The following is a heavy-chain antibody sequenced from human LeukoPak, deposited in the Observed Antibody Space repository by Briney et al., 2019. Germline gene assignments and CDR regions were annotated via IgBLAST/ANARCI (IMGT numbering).Heavy chain of an antibody. Sequence: GASVKVSCKASGYTFTGHYMHWVRQAPGQGLEWMGWISAYNGNTNYAQKLQGRVTMTTDTSTSTAYMELRSLRSDDTAVYYCASSETRYGDYPFDYWGQGTLVTVSS. V-gene: IGHV1-18*04. CDR2: ISAYNGNT. CDR1: GYTFTGHY. J-gene: IGHJ4*02. CDR3: ASSETRYGDYPFDY. D-gene: IGHD4-17*01.